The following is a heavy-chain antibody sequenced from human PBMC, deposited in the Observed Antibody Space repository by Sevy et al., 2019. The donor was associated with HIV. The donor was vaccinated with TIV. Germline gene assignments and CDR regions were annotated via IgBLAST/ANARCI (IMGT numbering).Heavy chain of an antibody. CDR1: GVTVSSDF. Sequence: GGSLRLSCAASGVTVSSDFITWVRRTPGRGLEWVSLIYADNRGGSTYYAGSVEGRFTISRDNSKNIVYLQLNNLRPEDTAIYYCARARRVQDLFCGMDVWGQGTTVTVSS. J-gene: IGHJ6*02. CDR2: IYADNRGGST. CDR3: ARARRVQDLFCGMDV. V-gene: IGHV3-53*01. D-gene: IGHD1-1*01.